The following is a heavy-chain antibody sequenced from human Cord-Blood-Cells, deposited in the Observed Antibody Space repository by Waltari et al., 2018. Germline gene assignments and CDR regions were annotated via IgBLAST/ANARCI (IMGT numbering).Heavy chain of an antibody. D-gene: IGHD1-26*01. CDR1: GGTFSSYV. V-gene: IGHV1-69*04. J-gene: IGHJ3*02. CDR2: IIPILGIA. CDR3: ARVGGSYYAFDI. Sequence: QVQLVQSGAEVKKPGSSAKVACKASGGTFSSYVLRWVRRAPGQGLEWMGGIIPILGIANYAQKFQGRVTITADESTSTAYMELSSLRSEDTAVYYCARVGGSYYAFDIWGQGTMVTVSS.